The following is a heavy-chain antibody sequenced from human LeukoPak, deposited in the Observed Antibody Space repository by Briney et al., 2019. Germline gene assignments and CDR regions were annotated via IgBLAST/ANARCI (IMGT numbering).Heavy chain of an antibody. CDR3: AREIDLDFWTRSGWFDP. Sequence: ASVKVSCKASGYTFTSYYMHWVRQAPGQGLEWMGIINPSGGSTSYAQKFQGRVTMTRDMSTSTVYMELSSLRSEDTAVYYCAREIDLDFWTRSGWFDPWGQGTLVTVSS. CDR1: GYTFTSYY. J-gene: IGHJ5*02. CDR2: INPSGGST. V-gene: IGHV1-46*01. D-gene: IGHD3/OR15-3a*01.